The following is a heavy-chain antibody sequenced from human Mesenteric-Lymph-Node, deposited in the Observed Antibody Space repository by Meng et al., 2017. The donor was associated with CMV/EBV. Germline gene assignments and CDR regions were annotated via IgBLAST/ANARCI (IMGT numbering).Heavy chain of an antibody. CDR3: ARLPPPNYDFWSVYTRYYYGMDV. V-gene: IGHV4-59*01. Sequence: ETLSLTCTVSGGSISSYYWSWIRQPPGKGLEWSGYIYYSGSTNYHPSLKSRVTISVDTSKNQFSLKLSSVTAADTAVYYCARLPPPNYDFWSVYTRYYYGMDVWGRDTTVTVSS. CDR1: GGSISSYY. D-gene: IGHD3-3*01. J-gene: IGHJ6*02. CDR2: IYYSGST.